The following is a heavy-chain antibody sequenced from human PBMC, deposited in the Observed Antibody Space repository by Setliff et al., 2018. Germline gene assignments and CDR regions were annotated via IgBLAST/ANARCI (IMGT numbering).Heavy chain of an antibody. CDR3: ASCRYQVPYDY. CDR1: GGSISSISYY. Sequence: SETLSLTCTVPGGSISSISYYWGWIRQPPGKGLEWIGTVYDSGTTYYNPSLKSRVTIFVDTSKNQFSLNLNSVTAADTGVYYCASCRYQVPYDYWGQGILVTVLL. D-gene: IGHD2-2*01. CDR2: VYDSGTT. J-gene: IGHJ4*02. V-gene: IGHV4-39*01.